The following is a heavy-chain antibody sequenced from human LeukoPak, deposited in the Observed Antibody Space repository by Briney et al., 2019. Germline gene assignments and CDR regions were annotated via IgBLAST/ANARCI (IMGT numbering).Heavy chain of an antibody. D-gene: IGHD2-15*01. CDR2: ISPTGSTT. J-gene: IGHJ4*02. CDR1: GFSFSGHW. Sequence: GGSLRLSCIASGFSFSGHWMHWARQLPGKGLVWVSRISPTGSTTSYADSVKGRFTVSRDNAKNTLYLQVNNLRAEDTAVYYCAKYPYCSGGSRYSWIDYWGQGTLVTVSS. V-gene: IGHV3-74*01. CDR3: AKYPYCSGGSRYSWIDY.